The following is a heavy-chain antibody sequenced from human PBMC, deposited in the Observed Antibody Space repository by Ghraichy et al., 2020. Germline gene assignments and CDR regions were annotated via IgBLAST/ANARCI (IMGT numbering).Heavy chain of an antibody. D-gene: IGHD2-8*01. CDR1: GFTFSDHY. CDR3: ARGTGHCSNGRCSLAFDC. V-gene: IGHV3-72*01. Sequence: GGSLRLSCAASGFTFSDHYMDWVRQTPGKGLEWVGRVRNKVNSYITEYAASVKGRFTISRDDSKNSLYLHMSSLKTEDTAVYFCARGTGHCSNGRCSLAFDCWGQGTLVSVSS. CDR2: VRNKVNSYIT. J-gene: IGHJ4*02.